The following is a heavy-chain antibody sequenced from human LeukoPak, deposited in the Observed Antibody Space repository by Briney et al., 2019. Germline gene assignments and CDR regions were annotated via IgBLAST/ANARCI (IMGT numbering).Heavy chain of an antibody. CDR2: INHSGST. V-gene: IGHV4-34*01. CDR3: ARSPAGYSSGWYGYYYYYMDV. D-gene: IGHD6-19*01. Sequence: SETLSLTCAVYGGSFSGYYWSWIRQPPGKGLEWIGEINHSGSTYYNPSLKSRVTISVDTSKNQFSLKLSSVTAADTAVYYCARSPAGYSSGWYGYYYYYMDVWGKGTTVTVSS. CDR1: GGSFSGYY. J-gene: IGHJ6*03.